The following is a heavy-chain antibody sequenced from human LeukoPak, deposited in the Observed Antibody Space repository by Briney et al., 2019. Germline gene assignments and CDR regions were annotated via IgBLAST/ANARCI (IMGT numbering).Heavy chain of an antibody. V-gene: IGHV3-48*03. D-gene: IGHD3-16*01. CDR1: GFTFSSYE. CDR3: ASGGRISS. J-gene: IGHJ4*02. CDR2: ICPSGSSI. Sequence: PGGSLRLSCAASGFTFSSYEMNWVRQAPGKGLEWVSYICPSGSSIYYADSVKGRFTISRDNAKNSLFLHMNSLRAEDTAVYYCASGGRISSWGQGTLVTVSS.